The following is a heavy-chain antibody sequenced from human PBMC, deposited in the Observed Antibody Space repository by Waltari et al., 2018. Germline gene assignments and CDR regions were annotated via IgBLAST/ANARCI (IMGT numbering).Heavy chain of an antibody. V-gene: IGHV3-53*02. Sequence: EVQLVETGGGLIQPGGSLRLSCAASGFTVSKTDMSWVRQAPGKGLEWVSVIYSGGSTHYADSVKGRFTISRDNSKNMLYLQMNSLRADDTAVYYCARLVNYGFNLANWGQGTLVTVSS. CDR3: ARLVNYGFNLAN. J-gene: IGHJ4*02. CDR1: GFTVSKTD. CDR2: IYSGGST. D-gene: IGHD3-10*01.